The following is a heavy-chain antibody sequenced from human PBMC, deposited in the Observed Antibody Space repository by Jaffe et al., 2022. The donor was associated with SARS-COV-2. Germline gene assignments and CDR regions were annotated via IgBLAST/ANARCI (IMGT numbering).Heavy chain of an antibody. CDR1: GFTFSSYW. V-gene: IGHV3-7*01. Sequence: EVQLVESGGGLVQPGGSLRLSCAASGFTFSSYWMSWVRQAPGKGLEWVANIKQDGSEKYYVDSVKGRFTISRDNAKNSLYLQMNSLRAEDTAVYYCARSLTYYYDSSGYYYGYYFDYWGQGTLVTVSS. J-gene: IGHJ4*02. D-gene: IGHD3-22*01. CDR2: IKQDGSEK. CDR3: ARSLTYYYDSSGYYYGYYFDY.